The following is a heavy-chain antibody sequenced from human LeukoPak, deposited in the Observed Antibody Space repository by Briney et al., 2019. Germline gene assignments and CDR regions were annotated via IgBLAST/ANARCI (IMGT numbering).Heavy chain of an antibody. D-gene: IGHD1-7*01. CDR3: ARVDDWNYEEY. Sequence: PGGSLRLSCVASGFTFSSYWMHWVRQDPRKGLVWVSRINGDGRNMNYADSVRGRFTISRDNAKNTLYLQMNSLRAEDTAVYYCARVDDWNYEEYWGQGTLVTVSS. V-gene: IGHV3-74*01. J-gene: IGHJ4*02. CDR1: GFTFSSYW. CDR2: INGDGRNM.